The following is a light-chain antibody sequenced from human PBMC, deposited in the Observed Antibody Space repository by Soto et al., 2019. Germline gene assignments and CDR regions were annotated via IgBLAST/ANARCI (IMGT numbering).Light chain of an antibody. CDR3: LLSYSGARV. Sequence: QTVVTQEPSLTVSPGGTVTLPCGSSTGAVTSGHYPYWFQQKPGQAPRTLVYNTSDKHSWAPARFSGSLLGGKAALTLSGAQPEDEAEYYCLLSYSGARVFGGGTKVTVL. CDR1: TGAVTSGHY. J-gene: IGLJ3*02. V-gene: IGLV7-46*01. CDR2: NTS.